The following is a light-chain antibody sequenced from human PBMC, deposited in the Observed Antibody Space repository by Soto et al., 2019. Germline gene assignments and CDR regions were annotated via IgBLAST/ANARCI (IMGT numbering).Light chain of an antibody. CDR3: SSYAGSGNWV. CDR2: EV. V-gene: IGLV2-8*01. Sequence: QSVLTQPPSASGFPGQSVTISCTGASSDVGGYNSVSWYQQHPGKAPKLTLSEVNSGVPDRFSGSKSGNTASLTVSGLQAEDEADYYCSSYAGSGNWVFGGGTKLTVL. CDR1: SSDVGGYNS. J-gene: IGLJ3*02.